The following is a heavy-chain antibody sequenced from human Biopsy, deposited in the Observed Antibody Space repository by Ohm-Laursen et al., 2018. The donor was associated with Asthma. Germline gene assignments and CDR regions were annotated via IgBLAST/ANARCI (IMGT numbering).Heavy chain of an antibody. Sequence: ASVKVSCKASGFSFDNYFMHWVRQAPGQGLEWLGIINPSGAGTRYAEKFRGRLIVTRDASTRTAFMDLRSLRSDDTAIYFCARARETTNYGDSDFDIWGQGTLITVSS. CDR2: INPSGAGT. CDR1: GFSFDNYF. V-gene: IGHV1-46*02. D-gene: IGHD2-8*01. J-gene: IGHJ4*02. CDR3: ARARETTNYGDSDFDI.